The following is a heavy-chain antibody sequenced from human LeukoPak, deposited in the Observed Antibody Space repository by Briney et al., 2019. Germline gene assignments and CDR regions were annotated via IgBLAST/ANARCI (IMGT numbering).Heavy chain of an antibody. CDR1: GFTVSSNF. CDR2: IYSGGST. D-gene: IGHD6-13*01. J-gene: IGHJ4*02. CDR3: ARDAAAQQLVHYFDY. Sequence: GGSLRLSCAASGFTVSSNFMSWVRQAPGKGLEWVSLIYSGGSTYYADSVKGRFTISRDKSKNTLYLQMNSLSAEDTAVYYCARDAAAQQLVHYFDYWGQGTLVTVSS. V-gene: IGHV3-53*01.